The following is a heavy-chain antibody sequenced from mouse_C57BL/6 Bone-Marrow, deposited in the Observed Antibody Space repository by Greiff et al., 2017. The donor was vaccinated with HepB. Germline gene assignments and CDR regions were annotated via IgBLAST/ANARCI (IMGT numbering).Heavy chain of an antibody. D-gene: IGHD1-1*01. Sequence: EVKLVESVAELVRPGASVKLSCTASGFNIKNTYMHWVKQRPEQGLEWIGRIDPANGNTKYAPKFQGKATITADTSSNTAYLQLSSLTSEDTAIYYCARCHYGSSFTYYYAMDYWGQGTSVTVSS. J-gene: IGHJ4*01. V-gene: IGHV14-3*01. CDR3: ARCHYGSSFTYYYAMDY. CDR2: IDPANGNT. CDR1: GFNIKNTY.